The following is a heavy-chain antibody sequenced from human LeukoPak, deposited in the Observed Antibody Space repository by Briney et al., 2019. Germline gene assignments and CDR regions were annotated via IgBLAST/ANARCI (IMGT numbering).Heavy chain of an antibody. J-gene: IGHJ4*02. D-gene: IGHD2-15*01. Sequence: SETPSLTCAVYGGSFSGYYWSWIRQPPGKGLEWIGEINHSGSTNYNPSLKSRVTISVDTSKNQFSLKLRSVTAADTAVYYCARVTGYVIEDNFDYWGQGTLVTVSS. CDR2: INHSGST. CDR1: GGSFSGYY. V-gene: IGHV4-34*01. CDR3: ARVTGYVIEDNFDY.